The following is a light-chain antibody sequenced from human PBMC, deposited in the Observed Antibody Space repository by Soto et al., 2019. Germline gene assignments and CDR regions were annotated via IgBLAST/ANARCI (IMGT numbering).Light chain of an antibody. CDR1: QSINSK. V-gene: IGKV3-11*01. CDR2: DAY. CDR3: QQRHMWPIT. Sequence: VMTQSPATLSLSPGERATLSCRASQSINSKLVWYQQKPGQAPRFLIYDAYNRATGIPPRFSGSGSGTDFTLTISSLEPEDSAVYYCQQRHMWPITFGQGTRLEIK. J-gene: IGKJ5*01.